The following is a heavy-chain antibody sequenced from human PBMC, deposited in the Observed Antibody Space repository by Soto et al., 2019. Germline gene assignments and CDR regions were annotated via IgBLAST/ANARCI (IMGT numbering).Heavy chain of an antibody. CDR2: IYYSGST. CDR1: GGSISSYY. J-gene: IGHJ4*02. CDR3: ARGRAPPGCPRPVYLFAY. D-gene: IGHD2-2*01. V-gene: IGHV4-59*01. Sequence: SETLSLTCTVSGGSISSYYWSWIRQPPGKGLEWIGYIYYSGSTNYNPSLKSRVTISVDTSKNQFSLKLSSVTAADTAVYYCARGRAPPGCPRPVYLFAYGARDTLVTVSS.